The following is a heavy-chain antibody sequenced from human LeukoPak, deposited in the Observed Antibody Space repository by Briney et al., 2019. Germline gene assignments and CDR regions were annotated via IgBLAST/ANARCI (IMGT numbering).Heavy chain of an antibody. CDR1: GYPFSSYW. CDR2: IYPGDSDT. J-gene: IGHJ4*02. Sequence: PGESLRISCKGSGYPFSSYWIGGVRQMPGKGLEWMGIIYPGDSDTRYSPSLQGQVTISVDTSIGTAYLQWSSLKASDTAIYYCARQNDFRLDYWGQGTLVTASS. CDR3: ARQNDFRLDY. V-gene: IGHV5-51*01. D-gene: IGHD3-3*01.